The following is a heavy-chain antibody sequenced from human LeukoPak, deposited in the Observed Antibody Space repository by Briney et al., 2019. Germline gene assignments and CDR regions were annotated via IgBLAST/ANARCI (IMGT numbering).Heavy chain of an antibody. Sequence: GASVKVSCKVSGYTLTELSMHWVRQAPGKGLEWMGGFDPEDGETIYAQKFQGRVTMTEDTSTDTAYMELSSLRSEDTAVSYCATYDSSGYYYFDNWGQGTLVTVSS. CDR3: ATYDSSGYYYFDN. D-gene: IGHD3-22*01. J-gene: IGHJ4*02. CDR2: FDPEDGET. V-gene: IGHV1-24*01. CDR1: GYTLTELS.